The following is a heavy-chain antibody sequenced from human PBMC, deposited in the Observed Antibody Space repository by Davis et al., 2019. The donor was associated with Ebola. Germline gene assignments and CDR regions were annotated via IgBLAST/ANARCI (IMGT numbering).Heavy chain of an antibody. D-gene: IGHD4-17*01. CDR2: INAGNGNT. Sequence: AASVKVSCKASAYTLTRFAIHWVRQAPGQRLEWMGWINAGNGNTIYSQNFQGRVTITRDTSASTVYMELSSLRSEDTAVYYCAGNSVTTRLDYYGMDVWGQGTTVTVSS. CDR1: AYTLTRFA. J-gene: IGHJ6*02. V-gene: IGHV1-3*01. CDR3: AGNSVTTRLDYYGMDV.